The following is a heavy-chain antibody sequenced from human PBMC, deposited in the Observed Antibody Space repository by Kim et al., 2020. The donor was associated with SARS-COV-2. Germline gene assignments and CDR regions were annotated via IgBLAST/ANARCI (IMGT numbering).Heavy chain of an antibody. D-gene: IGHD7-27*01. Sequence: PSIKSRVTMAVDTSKNQFSLKLTAVTAADTSIYYCARVKAVNWGSKNAFDIWGQGTVVTVSS. V-gene: IGHV4-34*01. J-gene: IGHJ3*02. CDR3: ARVKAVNWGSKNAFDI.